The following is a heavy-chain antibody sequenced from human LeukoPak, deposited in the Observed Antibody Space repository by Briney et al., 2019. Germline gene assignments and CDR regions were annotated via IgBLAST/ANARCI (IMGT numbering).Heavy chain of an antibody. D-gene: IGHD7-27*01. CDR1: GYTFTGYY. J-gene: IGHJ4*02. Sequence: ASVTVSCKASGYTFTGYYMHWVRQAPGQGLEWMGWINGNSGDTNYAQKFQDRVTMTRDTSISTGYMELSRLRTDDTAVYYCARDFNRGPDYWGQGTLVTVSS. CDR2: INGNSGDT. V-gene: IGHV1-2*02. CDR3: ARDFNRGPDY.